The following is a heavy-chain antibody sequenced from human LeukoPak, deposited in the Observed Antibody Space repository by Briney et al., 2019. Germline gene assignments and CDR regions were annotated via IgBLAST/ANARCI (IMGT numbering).Heavy chain of an antibody. D-gene: IGHD5-18*01. J-gene: IGHJ4*02. CDR1: GFTFSDHY. V-gene: IGHV3-66*01. CDR3: ATTGVQLWFGGFDY. CDR2: ISSGGNT. Sequence: PGGSLRLSCAASGFTFSDHYMNWVRQAPGKGLEWVSVISSGGNTYYADSVKGGFTISRDSSKNTLYLQMNSLRAEDTAVYYCATTGVQLWFGGFDYWGQGTLVTVSS.